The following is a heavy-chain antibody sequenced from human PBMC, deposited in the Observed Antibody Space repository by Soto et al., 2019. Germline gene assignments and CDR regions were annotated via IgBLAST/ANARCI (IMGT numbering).Heavy chain of an antibody. V-gene: IGHV4-31*03. CDR3: ARDVLLWFGNHTEYYFDY. J-gene: IGHJ4*02. CDR2: IYYSGST. CDR1: GGSISSGGYY. Sequence: SETLSLTCTVSGGSISSGGYYWSWIRQHPGKGLEWIGYIYYSGSTYYNPSLKSRVTISVDTSKNQFSLKLSSVTAADTAVYYCARDVLLWFGNHTEYYFDYSGQGTLVTVSS. D-gene: IGHD3-10*01.